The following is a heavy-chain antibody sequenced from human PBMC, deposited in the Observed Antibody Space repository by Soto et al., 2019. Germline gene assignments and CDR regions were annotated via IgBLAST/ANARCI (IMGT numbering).Heavy chain of an antibody. CDR2: MNPNSGNT. V-gene: IGHV1-8*01. CDR1: GYTFTSYD. J-gene: IGHJ6*02. CDR3: ARSNKYQLLGGYYYGMDV. D-gene: IGHD2-2*01. Sequence: ASVKVSCKASGYTFTSYDINWVRQATGQGLEWMGWMNPNSGNTGYAQKFQGRVTMTRNTSISTAYMELSSLRSEDTAVYYCARSNKYQLLGGYYYGMDVLGHGTTVTVSS.